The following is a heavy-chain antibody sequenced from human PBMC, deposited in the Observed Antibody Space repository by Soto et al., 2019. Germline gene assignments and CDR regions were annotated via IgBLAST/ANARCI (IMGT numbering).Heavy chain of an antibody. V-gene: IGHV1-46*01. CDR2: FNPSGGSP. CDR1: GYIFTNHY. Sequence: ASVKVPCKASGYIFTNHYIHWVRQAPGKGFEWMGMFNPSGGSPDYAQKFQGRFTMARDLSTDVFYMVLSDLRSDDTAVYYCARDSSEMATNFFFDYWGQGPPGTVA. J-gene: IGHJ4*02. D-gene: IGHD5-12*01. CDR3: ARDSSEMATNFFFDY.